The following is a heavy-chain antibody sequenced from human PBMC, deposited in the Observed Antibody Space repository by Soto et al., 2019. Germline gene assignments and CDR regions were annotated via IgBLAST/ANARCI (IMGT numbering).Heavy chain of an antibody. D-gene: IGHD2-8*01. CDR1: GYSFTNYG. CDR2: ISAYNGDT. V-gene: IGHV1-18*01. CDR3: PRAYGYCTMKSCFDY. J-gene: IGHJ4*02. Sequence: QVQLVQSGAEVKKPGASVKVSCKTSGYSFTNYGVSWARQAPGQGLEWMGWISAYNGDTGYAQRFQGRVTMTTDTSTGTAYMEVRSLRSDDTAVYYCPRAYGYCTMKSCFDYWGQGTLVTVSS.